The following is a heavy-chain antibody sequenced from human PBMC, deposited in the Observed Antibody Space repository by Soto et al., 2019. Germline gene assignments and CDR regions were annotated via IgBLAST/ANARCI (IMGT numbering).Heavy chain of an antibody. J-gene: IGHJ3*02. CDR1: GFTFRNYA. V-gene: IGHV3-23*01. CDR3: VKEGSSAVAGMGAFDI. Sequence: EGQLLDSGGDLVQPGGSLRLSCAASGFTFRNYAMSWVRQAPGKGLEWVSSISGSGVTTHYIDSVQGRFTISRDNSKNTLYLQMNSLRAEDTAVYYCVKEGSSAVAGMGAFDIWGQGTMGTVSS. D-gene: IGHD6-19*01. CDR2: ISGSGVTT.